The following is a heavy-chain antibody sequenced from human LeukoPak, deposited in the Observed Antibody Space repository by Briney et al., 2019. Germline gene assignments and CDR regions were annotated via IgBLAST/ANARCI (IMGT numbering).Heavy chain of an antibody. J-gene: IGHJ6*03. CDR3: ARDSIVRGNIGNDMDV. CDR2: ISHSGRTM. CDR1: GFTFSDYY. Sequence: GGSLRLSCAASGFTFSDYYMSWIRQAPGKGLEWVSYISHSGRTMYYADSVKGRFTISRDSAMNSLYLQMNSLRAGDTAVYYCARDSIVRGNIGNDMDVWGKGTTVTVSS. D-gene: IGHD2-8*01. V-gene: IGHV3-11*01.